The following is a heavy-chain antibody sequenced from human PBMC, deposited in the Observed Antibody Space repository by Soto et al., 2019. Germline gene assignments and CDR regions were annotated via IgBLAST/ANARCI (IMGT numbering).Heavy chain of an antibody. V-gene: IGHV1-3*01. CDR3: ARDGLNSDFGELLSYYYYYMDV. Sequence: QVQLVQSGAEVKKPGASVKVSCKASGYTFTSYAMHWVRQAPGQRLEWMGWINAGNGNTKYSRKFQRRVTITRDTPASTAYMELSSLRSEDTAVYYCARDGLNSDFGELLSYYYYYMDVWGKGTTVTVSS. CDR1: GYTFTSYA. J-gene: IGHJ6*03. D-gene: IGHD3-10*01. CDR2: INAGNGNT.